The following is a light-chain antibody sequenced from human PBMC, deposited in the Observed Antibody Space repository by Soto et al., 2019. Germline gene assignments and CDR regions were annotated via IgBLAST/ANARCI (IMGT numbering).Light chain of an antibody. V-gene: IGLV1-40*01. CDR2: GNS. J-gene: IGLJ3*02. CDR3: QSYDSSLSGWL. Sequence: QSVLTQPPSVSGATGQRVTISCTGSRSNIGAGYDVHWYQQLPGTAPKLLIYGNSNRPSGVPDRFSGSKSGTSASLAITGLQAEDEADYYCQSYDSSLSGWLFGGGTKITVL. CDR1: RSNIGAGYD.